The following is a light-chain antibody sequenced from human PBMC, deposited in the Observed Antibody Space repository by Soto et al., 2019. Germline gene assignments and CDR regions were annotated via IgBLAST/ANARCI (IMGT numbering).Light chain of an antibody. CDR2: DAS. CDR3: QKYNSAPRT. Sequence: EIVLTQSPATLSLSPGERATLSCRASQSVSSYLAWYQQKPGQAPRLLIYDASSRDTGIPDRVSGSGSGTDFTLTISSLQPEDVATYYCQKYNSAPRTFGQGTKVDIK. V-gene: IGKV3-11*01. J-gene: IGKJ1*01. CDR1: QSVSSY.